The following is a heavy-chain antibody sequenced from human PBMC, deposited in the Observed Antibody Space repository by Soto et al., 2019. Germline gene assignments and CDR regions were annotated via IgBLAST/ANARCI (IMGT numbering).Heavy chain of an antibody. V-gene: IGHV3-53*02. CDR1: GFTVSSNY. CDR2: IYSGGST. CDR3: AREGLRGTYYFDY. Sequence: VQLVETGGGLIQPGGSLRLSCAASGFTVSSNYMSWVRQAPGKGLEWVSVIYSGGSTYYADSVKGRFTISRDNSKNPLYLQMNSLRAEDTAVYYCAREGLRGTYYFDYWGQGTLVTVSS. J-gene: IGHJ4*02. D-gene: IGHD3-10*01.